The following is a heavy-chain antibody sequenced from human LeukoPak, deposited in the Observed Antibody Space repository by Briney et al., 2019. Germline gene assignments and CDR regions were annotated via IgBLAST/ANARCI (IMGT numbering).Heavy chain of an antibody. D-gene: IGHD3-22*01. Sequence: GASVKVSCKASGYTFTSYGISWVRQAPGQGLEWMGWISAYNGNTNYAQKFQGRVTMTRDTSISTAYMELSRLRSDDTAVYYCARASYDSSDYEYFQHRGQGTLVTVSS. CDR1: GYTFTSYG. CDR2: ISAYNGNT. CDR3: ARASYDSSDYEYFQH. J-gene: IGHJ1*01. V-gene: IGHV1-18*01.